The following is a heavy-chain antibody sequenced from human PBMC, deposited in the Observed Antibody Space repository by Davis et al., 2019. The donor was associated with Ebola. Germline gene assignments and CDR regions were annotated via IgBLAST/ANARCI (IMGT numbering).Heavy chain of an antibody. CDR2: ISWNSDSI. Sequence: PGGSLRLSCAASGFTFDDYAMHWVRQAPGKGLEWVSGISWNSDSIGYADSVKGRFTISGDNAKNSLYLQMNSLRAEDTALYYCARTAAGTGPFDYWGQGTLVTVSS. CDR1: GFTFDDYA. D-gene: IGHD6-13*01. CDR3: ARTAAGTGPFDY. V-gene: IGHV3-9*01. J-gene: IGHJ4*02.